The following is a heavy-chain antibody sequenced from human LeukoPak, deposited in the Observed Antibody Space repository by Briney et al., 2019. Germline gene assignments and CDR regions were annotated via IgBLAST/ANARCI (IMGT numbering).Heavy chain of an antibody. CDR2: ISGSGGST. V-gene: IGHV3-23*01. D-gene: IGHD6-6*01. J-gene: IGHJ4*02. CDR3: AKDPMEYSSSSVYFDY. Sequence: GGSLRLSCAASGFTFSSYAMSWVRQAPGKGLEWVSAISGSGGSTYYADSMKGRFTISRDNSKNTLYLQMNSLRAEDTAVYYCAKDPMEYSSSSVYFDYWGQGTLVTVS. CDR1: GFTFSSYA.